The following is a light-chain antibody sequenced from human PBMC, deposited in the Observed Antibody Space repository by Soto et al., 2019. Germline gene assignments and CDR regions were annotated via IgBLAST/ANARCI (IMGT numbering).Light chain of an antibody. V-gene: IGKV1-5*03. CDR2: KAS. Sequence: DIQMTQSPSTLSASVGDRVTITCRASQSIRYCLDWYQQKPGKAPTVLIYKASTLERGVPSRFSGSGSGTAFSLTISSLQHHDVATYYCQQYNRYAITFGGGTKVEIK. CDR3: QQYNRYAIT. J-gene: IGKJ4*01. CDR1: QSIRYC.